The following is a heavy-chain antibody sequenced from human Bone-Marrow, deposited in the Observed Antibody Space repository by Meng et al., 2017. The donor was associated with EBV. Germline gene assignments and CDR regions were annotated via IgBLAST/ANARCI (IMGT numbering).Heavy chain of an antibody. CDR1: GYTLTDYS. J-gene: IGHJ5*02. Sequence: QVQLGQTGAELKKPWASVKVSVTASGYTLTDYSLNWVRQAPGEGLEWMGWINTNTGNPTYAQGFTGRFVFSLDTSVSTAYLQISSLKAEDTAVYYCARFGELFRNWFDPWGQGTLVTVSS. D-gene: IGHD3-10*01. CDR3: ARFGELFRNWFDP. V-gene: IGHV7-4-1*02. CDR2: INTNTGNP.